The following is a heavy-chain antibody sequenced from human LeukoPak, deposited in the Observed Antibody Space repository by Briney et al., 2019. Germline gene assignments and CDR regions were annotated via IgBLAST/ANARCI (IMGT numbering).Heavy chain of an antibody. CDR2: IYNTGTT. CDR1: GGSIGNYY. D-gene: IGHD2-2*01. CDR3: ARSKAHLSTSWYGTWFDP. V-gene: IGHV4-59*08. J-gene: IGHJ5*02. Sequence: SETLFLTCTVSGGSIGNYYWSWIRQPPGKGLEWIGYIYNTGTTNYNPSLKSRVTISVDTSKNQFSLKLSSVTAADTAVYYCARSKAHLSTSWYGTWFDPWGQGTLVTVSS.